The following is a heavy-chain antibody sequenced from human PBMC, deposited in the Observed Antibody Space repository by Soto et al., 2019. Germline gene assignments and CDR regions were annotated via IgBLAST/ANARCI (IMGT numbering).Heavy chain of an antibody. CDR1: GYTFTSYY. D-gene: IGHD3-22*01. CDR2: INPSGGST. CDR3: ARDYYDSSGFWLVAY. Sequence: GASVKVSCKASGYTFTSYYMHWVRQAPGQGLERMGIINPSGGSTSYAQKFQGRVTMTRDTSTSTVYMELSSLRSEDTAVYYCARDYYDSSGFWLVAYWGQGTLVTVSS. J-gene: IGHJ4*02. V-gene: IGHV1-46*01.